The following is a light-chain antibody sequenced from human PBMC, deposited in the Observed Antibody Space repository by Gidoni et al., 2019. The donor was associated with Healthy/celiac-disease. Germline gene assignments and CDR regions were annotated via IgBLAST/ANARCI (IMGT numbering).Light chain of an antibody. V-gene: IGKV3-15*01. CDR2: GAS. CDR3: QTRGS. CDR1: QSVSSN. Sequence: EIVMTQSPATLSVSPGERATPSCRASQSVSSNLAWYQQKPGQAPRLLIYGASTRATGIPARFSGSGSGTEFTLTISSLQSEDFAVYYCQTRGSFGQGTKLEIK. J-gene: IGKJ2*04.